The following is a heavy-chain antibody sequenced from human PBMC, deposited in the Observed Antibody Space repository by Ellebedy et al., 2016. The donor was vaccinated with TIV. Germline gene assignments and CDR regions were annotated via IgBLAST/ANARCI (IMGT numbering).Heavy chain of an antibody. J-gene: IGHJ6*02. CDR2: IIPIFGTA. CDR1: GGTFSSYA. CDR3: ASSGQGAQLWLRGYYYYGMDV. Sequence: SVKVSXXASGGTFSSYAISWVRQAPGQGLEWMGGIIPIFGTANYAQKFQGRVTITADESTSTAYMELSSLRSEDTAVYYCASSGQGAQLWLRGYYYYGMDVWGQGTTVTVSS. D-gene: IGHD5-18*01. V-gene: IGHV1-69*13.